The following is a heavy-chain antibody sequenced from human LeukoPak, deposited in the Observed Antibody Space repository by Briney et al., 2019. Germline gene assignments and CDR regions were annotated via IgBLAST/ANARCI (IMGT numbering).Heavy chain of an antibody. V-gene: IGHV3-48*02. CDR2: INSIGSGM. D-gene: IGHD6-13*01. Sequence: GGSLRLSCAASGFSLSDYNMNWVRQTPGKGLEWVSYINSIGSGMHYTDSVRGRFTISRDNAKNSLYLQMNSLRDEDTALYYCARGVSRYISSWHFDYWGQGALVTVSS. CDR1: GFSLSDYN. J-gene: IGHJ4*02. CDR3: ARGVSRYISSWHFDY.